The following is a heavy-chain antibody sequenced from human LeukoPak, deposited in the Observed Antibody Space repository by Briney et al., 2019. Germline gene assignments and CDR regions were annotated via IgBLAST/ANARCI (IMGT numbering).Heavy chain of an antibody. J-gene: IGHJ4*02. CDR1: GFTFSSYG. D-gene: IGHD6-19*01. Sequence: GGSLRLSCAASGFTFSSYGMHWVRQAPGKGLEWVAVISYDGSNKYYADSVKGRFTFSRDNSKNTLYLQMNSLRAEDTAVYYCARAVADYFDYWGQGTLVTVSS. CDR2: ISYDGSNK. CDR3: ARAVADYFDY. V-gene: IGHV3-30*03.